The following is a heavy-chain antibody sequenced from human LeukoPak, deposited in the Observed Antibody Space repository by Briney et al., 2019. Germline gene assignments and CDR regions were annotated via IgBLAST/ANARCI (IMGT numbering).Heavy chain of an antibody. Sequence: SETLSLTCTVSGGSISSGGYYWSWIRQHPGKGLEWIGYIYYSGSTYYHPSLKSRVTISVDTSKNQFSLKLSSVTAADTAVYYCARKVSNYYYYYGMDVWGQGTTVTVSS. CDR1: GGSISSGGYY. J-gene: IGHJ6*02. V-gene: IGHV4-31*03. CDR3: ARKVSNYYYYYGMDV. CDR2: IYYSGST. D-gene: IGHD2-2*01.